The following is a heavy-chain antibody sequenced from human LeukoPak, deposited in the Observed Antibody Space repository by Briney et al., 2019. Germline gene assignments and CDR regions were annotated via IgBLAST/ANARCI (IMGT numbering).Heavy chain of an antibody. V-gene: IGHV3-30*02. J-gene: IGHJ4*02. CDR2: IRYDGSNK. D-gene: IGHD4-17*01. CDR3: AKPKTTVTTTFDY. Sequence: GGSLRLSCAASGFTFSSYVMHWVRQAPGKGLEWVAFIRYDGSNKYYADSVKGRFTISRDNSKNTLYLQMNSLRAEDTAVYYCAKPKTTVTTTFDYWGQGTLVTVSS. CDR1: GFTFSSYV.